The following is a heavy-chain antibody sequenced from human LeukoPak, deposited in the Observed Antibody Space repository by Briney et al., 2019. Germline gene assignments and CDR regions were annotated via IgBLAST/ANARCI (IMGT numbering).Heavy chain of an antibody. CDR2: ISGSGGST. J-gene: IGHJ4*02. V-gene: IGHV3-23*01. D-gene: IGHD3-22*01. Sequence: QAGGSLRLSCAASGFTFSSYAMSWVRQAPGKGLEWVSAISGSGGSTYYADSVKGRFTISRDNSKNTLYLQMNSLRAEDTAVYYCAKDSSVARWLFDYWGQGTLVTVSS. CDR1: GFTFSSYA. CDR3: AKDSSVARWLFDY.